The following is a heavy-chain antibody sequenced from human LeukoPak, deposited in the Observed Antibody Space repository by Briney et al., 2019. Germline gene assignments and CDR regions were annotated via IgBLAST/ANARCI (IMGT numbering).Heavy chain of an antibody. CDR3: AKYHPPYGDYYYGMDV. CDR1: GFTFSSYG. D-gene: IGHD4-17*01. Sequence: GGSLRLSRAASGFTFSSYGIHWVRQAPGKGLEWVSFISYDGGNTHYADSVKGRFTFSRDNSKNTVYLQMSSLRAEDTAVYYCAKYHPPYGDYYYGMDVWGQGTTITVSS. CDR2: ISYDGGNT. J-gene: IGHJ6*02. V-gene: IGHV3-30*18.